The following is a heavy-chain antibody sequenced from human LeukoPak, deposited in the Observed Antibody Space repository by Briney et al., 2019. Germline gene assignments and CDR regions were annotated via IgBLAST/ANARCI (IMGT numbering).Heavy chain of an antibody. Sequence: PGGSLRLSCAASGFTFSTYAMHWVRQPPGKGLEWVSAISGSGGATYHADADSVKGRFIIPRDNSKNTLYLQINSLRVEDTAVYYCAKDGYNYDSSGHFDYWGQGTLVTVSS. J-gene: IGHJ4*02. V-gene: IGHV3-23*01. CDR2: ISGSGGAT. D-gene: IGHD3-22*01. CDR3: AKDGYNYDSSGHFDY. CDR1: GFTFSTYA.